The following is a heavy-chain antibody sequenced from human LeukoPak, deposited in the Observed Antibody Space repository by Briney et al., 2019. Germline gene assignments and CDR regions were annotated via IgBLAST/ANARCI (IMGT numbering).Heavy chain of an antibody. V-gene: IGHV3-23*01. J-gene: IGHJ4*02. Sequence: GGSLRLSCAASGFTFSSHAMSWVRQAPGKGLEWVSGISGSGGSTYYADSVKGRFTVSRDNSKNMLYLQMNSLRAEDTAVYYCAHLCFHILTGYYNWGQGTLVFVSS. D-gene: IGHD3-9*01. CDR2: ISGSGGST. CDR3: AHLCFHILTGYYN. CDR1: GFTFSSHA.